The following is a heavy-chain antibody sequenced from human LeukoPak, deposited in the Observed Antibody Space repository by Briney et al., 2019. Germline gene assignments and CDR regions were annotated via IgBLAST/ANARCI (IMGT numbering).Heavy chain of an antibody. CDR3: ARGERYYGSGSYYFDY. V-gene: IGHV4-30-2*01. D-gene: IGHD3-10*01. CDR2: IYHSGST. J-gene: IGHJ4*02. Sequence: SQTLSLTCAVSGGSISSGGYSWSWIRQPPGKGLEWIGYIYHSGSTYYNPSLKSRVTISVDRSKNQFSLKLSSVTAADTAVYYCARGERYYGSGSYYFDYWGQGTLVTVSS. CDR1: GGSISSGGYS.